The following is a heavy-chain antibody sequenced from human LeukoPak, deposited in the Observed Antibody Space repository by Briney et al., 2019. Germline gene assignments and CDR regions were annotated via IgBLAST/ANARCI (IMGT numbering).Heavy chain of an antibody. D-gene: IGHD1-26*01. V-gene: IGHV4-59*01. Sequence: SETLSLTCTVSGGSISPYYWTWIRQSPGKALEWIGYVYYSGRTSYNPSLKSRVTMSVDTSKNQFSLQLSSVTAADTAVYYCARDGNPWNLDVWGRGTLVTVSS. CDR3: ARDGNPWNLDV. J-gene: IGHJ2*01. CDR1: GGSISPYY. CDR2: VYYSGRT.